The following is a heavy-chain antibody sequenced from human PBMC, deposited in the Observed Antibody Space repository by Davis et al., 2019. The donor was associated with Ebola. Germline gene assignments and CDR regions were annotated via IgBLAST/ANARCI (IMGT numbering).Heavy chain of an antibody. CDR1: GGSISSYY. CDR3: ARTVGYCSGGSCYSGDAFDI. V-gene: IGHV4-59*01. D-gene: IGHD2-15*01. Sequence: GSLRLSCTVSGGSISSYYWSWIRQPPGKRLEWIGYIYYSGSTNYNPSLKSRVTISVDTSKNQFSLKLSSVTAADTAVYYCARTVGYCSGGSCYSGDAFDIWGQGTMVTVSS. CDR2: IYYSGST. J-gene: IGHJ3*02.